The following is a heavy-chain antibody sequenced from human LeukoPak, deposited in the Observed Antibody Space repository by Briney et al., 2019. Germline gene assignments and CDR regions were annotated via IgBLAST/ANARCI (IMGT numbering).Heavy chain of an antibody. CDR3: AKALVGPTSQDAFDI. Sequence: GGSLRLSCAASGFTFSSYGMHWVRQAPGKGLEWVAVIWYDGSNKYYADAVKGRFTISRDNSKNTLYVQMNSLRAEDTAVYYCAKALVGPTSQDAFDIWGQGTMLTVSS. CDR1: GFTFSSYG. D-gene: IGHD1-26*01. CDR2: IWYDGSNK. V-gene: IGHV3-33*03. J-gene: IGHJ3*02.